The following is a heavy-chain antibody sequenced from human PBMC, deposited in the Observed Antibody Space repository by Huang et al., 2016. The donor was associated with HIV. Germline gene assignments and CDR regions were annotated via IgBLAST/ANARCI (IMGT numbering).Heavy chain of an antibody. J-gene: IGHJ3*01. D-gene: IGHD1-1*01. CDR2: IKYNGQS. CDR3: ARGRDTTEMDTVDDALDV. V-gene: IGHV4-34*02. Sequence: QVRLQQWGGGLVRPSETLSRTCAVYGGPFSTHYWRWIRQSPGKGLEWIAEIKYNGQSKFNPSRRRRVSISVDTSKNQFSLNVTSVTAADTAIYYCARGRDTTEMDTVDDALDVWDQGTLVIVSS. CDR1: GGPFSTHY.